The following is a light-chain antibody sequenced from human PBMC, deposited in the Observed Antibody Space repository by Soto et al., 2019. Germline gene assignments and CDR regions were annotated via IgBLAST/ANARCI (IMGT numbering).Light chain of an antibody. V-gene: IGKV1-5*03. CDR1: QSIETW. CDR3: QPYTTDHS. J-gene: IGKJ2*03. Sequence: DIQMTQSPSTLSASVGDRVTLTCRASQSIETWLAWYQQKPGXAPKLLIYKASTLQSGVPSRFSGSGSWADFTLSISSLQPDDFGTYYCQPYTTDHSFCQGIKVDIK. CDR2: KAS.